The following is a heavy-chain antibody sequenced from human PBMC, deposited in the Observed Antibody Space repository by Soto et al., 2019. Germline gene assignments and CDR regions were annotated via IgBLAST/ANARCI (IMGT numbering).Heavy chain of an antibody. Sequence: GASVKGSCKGSGYTLSSDGGSWVRQAPGQGLEWMGWISAYNGNTNYAQKLQGRVTMTTDTSTSTAYMELRSLRSDDTAVYYCARDSRCSGGSCYPALGYYYYGMDVWGQGTTVTVS. J-gene: IGHJ6*02. CDR1: GYTLSSDG. D-gene: IGHD2-15*01. V-gene: IGHV1-18*01. CDR2: ISAYNGNT. CDR3: ARDSRCSGGSCYPALGYYYYGMDV.